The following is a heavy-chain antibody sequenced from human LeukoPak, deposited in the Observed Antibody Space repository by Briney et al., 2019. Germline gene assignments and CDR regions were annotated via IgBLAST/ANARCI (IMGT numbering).Heavy chain of an antibody. V-gene: IGHV4-39*01. CDR3: ARQYTWIVRDDAFDI. Sequence: PSETLSLTCTVSGGSISSSSYYWGWIRQPPGKGLEWIGSIYYSGSTYYNPSLKSRVTISVDTSKNQFSLKLSSVTAADTAVYYCARQYTWIVRDDAFDIWGQGTMVTVSS. J-gene: IGHJ3*02. D-gene: IGHD1-20*01. CDR1: GGSISSSSYY. CDR2: IYYSGST.